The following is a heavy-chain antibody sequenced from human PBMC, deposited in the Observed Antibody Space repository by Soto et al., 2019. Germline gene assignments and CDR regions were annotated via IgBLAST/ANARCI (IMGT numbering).Heavy chain of an antibody. J-gene: IGHJ1*01. CDR3: AKGVPGIAVAGTGYFQH. Sequence: GGSLRLSCAASGFTFSSYGMHWVRQAPGKGLEWVSGISGSGDSTYYADSVKGRFTISRDNSKNTLYLQMNSLRAEDTAVYYCAKGVPGIAVAGTGYFQHWSQGTLVTVSS. CDR2: ISGSGDST. V-gene: IGHV3-23*01. CDR1: GFTFSSYG. D-gene: IGHD6-19*01.